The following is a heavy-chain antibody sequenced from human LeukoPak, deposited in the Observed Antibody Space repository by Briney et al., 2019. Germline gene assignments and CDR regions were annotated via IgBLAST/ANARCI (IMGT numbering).Heavy chain of an antibody. Sequence: GESLKISCKGSGYSLATYWIAWVRQMPGKGLEWMGIIYPGDSDTRYSPSFQGQVTISADKSISTAYLQWSSLKASDTAMYYCARHDPIASESWFDPWGQGTLVTVSS. CDR1: GYSLATYW. CDR2: IYPGDSDT. J-gene: IGHJ5*02. V-gene: IGHV5-51*01. D-gene: IGHD2/OR15-2a*01. CDR3: ARHDPIASESWFDP.